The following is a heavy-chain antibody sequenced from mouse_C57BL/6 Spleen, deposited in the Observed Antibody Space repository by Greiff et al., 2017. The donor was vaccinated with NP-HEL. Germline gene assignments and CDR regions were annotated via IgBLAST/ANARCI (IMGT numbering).Heavy chain of an antibody. J-gene: IGHJ2*01. V-gene: IGHV5-12*01. CDR3: ARGGLRRDYFDY. D-gene: IGHD2-4*01. Sequence: EVKLVESGGGLVQPGGSLKLSCAASGFTFSDYYMYWVRQTPEKRLEWVAYISNGGGSTYYPDTVKGRFTISRDNAKNTLYLQMSRLKSEDTAMYYCARGGLRRDYFDYWGQGTTLTVSS. CDR2: ISNGGGST. CDR1: GFTFSDYY.